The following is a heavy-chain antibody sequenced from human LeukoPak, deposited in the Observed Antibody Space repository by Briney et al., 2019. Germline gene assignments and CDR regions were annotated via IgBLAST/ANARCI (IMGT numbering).Heavy chain of an antibody. CDR3: ARRVVWYGIYYFDS. CDR1: GGPISDYY. D-gene: IGHD3-3*01. Sequence: PSETLSLTCSVSGGPISDYYWSWIRQSPAEGLEWIGYIYYSGGTGDTNYNPSLNIGVTISVDASKNQFSLKLNSVTAADTAVYYCARRVVWYGIYYFDSWGQGTLVTVSS. J-gene: IGHJ4*02. CDR2: IYYSGGTGDT. V-gene: IGHV4-59*01.